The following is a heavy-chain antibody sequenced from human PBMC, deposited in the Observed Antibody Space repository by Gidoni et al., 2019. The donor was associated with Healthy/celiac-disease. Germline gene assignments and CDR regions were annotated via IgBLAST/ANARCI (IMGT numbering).Heavy chain of an antibody. V-gene: IGHV3-21*01. CDR3: AREGGLRFLGDYLDY. D-gene: IGHD3-3*01. J-gene: IGHJ4*02. CDR2: ISSSSSSI. Sequence: EVQLLEPGGGLVKLGGSLRLPCAASGFPCGGYSMSWVPQAPGKGLQWVSSISSSSSSIYYADSVKGRFTISRDNAKNSLYLQMNSLRAEDTAVYYCAREGGLRFLGDYLDYWGQGTLVTVSS. CDR1: GFPCGGYS.